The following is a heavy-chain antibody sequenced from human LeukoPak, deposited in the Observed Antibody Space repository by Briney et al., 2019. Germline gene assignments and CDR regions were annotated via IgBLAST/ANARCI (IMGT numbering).Heavy chain of an antibody. CDR1: GYTFTSYY. Sequence: GASVKVSCKASGYTFTSYYMHWVRQAPGQGLEWMGIINPSGGSTSYAQKFQGWVTMTRDTSISTAYMELSRLRSDDTAVYYCARGSRVATILGIDYWGQGTLVTVSS. J-gene: IGHJ4*02. CDR3: ARGSRVATILGIDY. D-gene: IGHD5-12*01. CDR2: INPSGGST. V-gene: IGHV1-46*01.